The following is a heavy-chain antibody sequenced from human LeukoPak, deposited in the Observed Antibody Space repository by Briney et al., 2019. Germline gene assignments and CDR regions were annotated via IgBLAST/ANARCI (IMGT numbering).Heavy chain of an antibody. Sequence: PETLSPTCAVSVGPITSGSYYWGWIRQPPGKGLEWIVTIYYSGSTYYNTSLKSRVTISVDTSKNQFSLKLRSVTAADTAVYYCATGYTSNCPYNWGQGTLVTVSS. CDR2: IYYSGST. D-gene: IGHD6-13*01. J-gene: IGHJ4*02. CDR1: VGPITSGSYY. CDR3: ATGYTSNCPYN. V-gene: IGHV4-39*01.